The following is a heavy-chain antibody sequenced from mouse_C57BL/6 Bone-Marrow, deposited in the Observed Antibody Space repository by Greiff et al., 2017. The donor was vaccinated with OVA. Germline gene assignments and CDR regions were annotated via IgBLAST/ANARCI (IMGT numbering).Heavy chain of an antibody. CDR3: ARNYYGSRGDY. Sequence: VQLQESGAELARPGASVKLSCKASGYTFTSYGISWVKQRTGQGLEWIGEIYPRSGNTYYNEKFKGKATLTADKSSSTAYMELRSLTSEDSAVYFCARNYYGSRGDYWGQGTTLTVSS. D-gene: IGHD1-1*01. J-gene: IGHJ2*01. CDR1: GYTFTSYG. CDR2: IYPRSGNT. V-gene: IGHV1-81*01.